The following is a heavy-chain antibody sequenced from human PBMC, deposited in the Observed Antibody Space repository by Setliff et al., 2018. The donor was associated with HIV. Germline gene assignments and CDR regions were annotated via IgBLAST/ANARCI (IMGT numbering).Heavy chain of an antibody. CDR1: GFTFTDYW. Sequence: PGGSLRLSCAASGFTFTDYWMHWVRQVPGQGLVWVSRINVDGSSISYADSVNGRFTISRDNAKNTLFLQMNILRAEDTAVYYCARLPQDVRSSIDFWGQGTLVTVS. D-gene: IGHD6-6*01. V-gene: IGHV3-74*01. J-gene: IGHJ4*02. CDR3: ARLPQDVRSSIDF. CDR2: INVDGSSI.